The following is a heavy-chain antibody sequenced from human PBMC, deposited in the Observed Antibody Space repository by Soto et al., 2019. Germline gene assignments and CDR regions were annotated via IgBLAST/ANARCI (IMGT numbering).Heavy chain of an antibody. CDR1: XXTFTTYT. V-gene: IGHV1-3*01. J-gene: IGHJ5*02. CDR2: INAGNGET. CDR3: ARSTTSCYSLCWFDP. Sequence: SXXTFTTYTIQWVRQAPGLRLEWMGWINAGNGETKYSQNFQGRVTITRDTSASTAYMEPNSLRSEDTAVYYCARSTTSCYSLCWFDPWGQGTLVTVSS. D-gene: IGHD2-2*02.